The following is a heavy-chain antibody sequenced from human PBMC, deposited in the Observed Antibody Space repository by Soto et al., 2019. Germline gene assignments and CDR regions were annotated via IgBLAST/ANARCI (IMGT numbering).Heavy chain of an antibody. D-gene: IGHD6-19*01. V-gene: IGHV1-69*04. CDR1: GDTFTRHP. CDR2: VFPLVGVA. CDR3: AREPVTGPFDV. Sequence: ASVKVSCKASGDTFTRHPIAWVRQAPGHGLEWMGRVFPLVGVADYAQNFQGRVTITADKSTSTAYMELSSLGSEDTAVYYCAREPVTGPFDVWGQGTPVTVS. J-gene: IGHJ4*02.